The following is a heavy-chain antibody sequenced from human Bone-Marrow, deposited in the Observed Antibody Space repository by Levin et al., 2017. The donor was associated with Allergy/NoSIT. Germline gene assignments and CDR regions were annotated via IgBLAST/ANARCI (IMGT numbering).Heavy chain of an antibody. CDR3: VRDRNKWNLGY. Sequence: GESLKISCAASGISVSSIHMNWVRQAPGKGLEWVSVMYSAGNTDYADSVKGRFTISRDNSKNTVYLQMNSLRVEDTAVYYCVRDRNKWNLGYWGHGTLVTVSS. D-gene: IGHD1-20*01. CDR2: MYSAGNT. CDR1: GISVSSIH. V-gene: IGHV3-66*01. J-gene: IGHJ4*01.